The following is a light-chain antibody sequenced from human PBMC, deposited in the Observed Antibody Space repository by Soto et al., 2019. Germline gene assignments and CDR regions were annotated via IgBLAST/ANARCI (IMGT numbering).Light chain of an antibody. CDR1: SSSIGTNF. CDR2: SNN. V-gene: IGLV1-47*02. CDR3: AAWDDNLSTYV. J-gene: IGLJ1*01. Sequence: PPSASGTPGQRVSISCSGYSSSIGTNFVYWYQQLPGTAPKVLIHSNNQRPSGVPDRFSGSKSGTSASLAISGLRSEDEADYYCAAWDDNLSTYVFGSGTKVTVL.